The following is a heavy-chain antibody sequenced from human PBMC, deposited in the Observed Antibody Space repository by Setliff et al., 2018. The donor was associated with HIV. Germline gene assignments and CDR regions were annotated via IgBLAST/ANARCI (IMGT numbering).Heavy chain of an antibody. J-gene: IGHJ3*02. Sequence: ASVKVSCKSSGGSFNTYAINWVRQAPGQGLEWMGWINTNTGNPTYAQGFTGRFVFSLDTSVSTAYLQISSLKAEDAAVYYCARDLNYVWGSDNAFDIWGQGTMVTVSS. CDR2: INTNTGNP. V-gene: IGHV7-4-1*02. CDR1: GGSFNTYA. D-gene: IGHD3-16*01. CDR3: ARDLNYVWGSDNAFDI.